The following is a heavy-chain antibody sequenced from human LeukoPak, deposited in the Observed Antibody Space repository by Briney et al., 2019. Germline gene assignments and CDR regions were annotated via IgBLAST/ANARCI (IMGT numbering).Heavy chain of an antibody. D-gene: IGHD3-3*01. V-gene: IGHV1-46*01. Sequence: GASVKVSCKASGYTFTSYYMHWVRQAPGQGLEWMGIINPSGGSTSYAQKFQGRVTITRDTSTSTVYMELSSLRSEDTAVYYCARDRIGDFWSGYYVPPDYWGQGTLVTVSS. CDR2: INPSGGST. CDR1: GYTFTSYY. CDR3: ARDRIGDFWSGYYVPPDY. J-gene: IGHJ4*02.